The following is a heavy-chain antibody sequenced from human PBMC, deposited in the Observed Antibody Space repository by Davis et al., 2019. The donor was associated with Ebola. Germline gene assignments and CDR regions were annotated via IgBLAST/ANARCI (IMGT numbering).Heavy chain of an antibody. J-gene: IGHJ3*02. CDR1: GGSISSHNW. CDR3: ARLRSPRDDAFDI. CDR2: IYDSGST. D-gene: IGHD1-14*01. V-gene: IGHV4-4*01. Sequence: MPGGSLRPSCTVSGGSISSHNWWSWVRQSPGKWLEWIGEIYDSGSTNYNPSLKTRVTISVDTSKNQFSLNLTSVTAADTAVYFCARLRSPRDDAFDIWGQGTLVTVSS.